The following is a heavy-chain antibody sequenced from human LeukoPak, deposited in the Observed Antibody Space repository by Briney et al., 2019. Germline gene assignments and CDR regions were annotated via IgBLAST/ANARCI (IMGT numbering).Heavy chain of an antibody. CDR2: FDPEDGET. CDR1: GYTLTELS. J-gene: IGHJ6*02. Sequence: ASVKVSCKVSGYTLTELSMHWVRQAPGKGLEWMGGFDPEDGETIYAQKFQGRVTITADKSTSTAYMELSSLRSEDTAVYYCARVGAPGYCSGGSCYSAHGMDVWGQGTTVTVSS. V-gene: IGHV1-24*01. CDR3: ARVGAPGYCSGGSCYSAHGMDV. D-gene: IGHD2-15*01.